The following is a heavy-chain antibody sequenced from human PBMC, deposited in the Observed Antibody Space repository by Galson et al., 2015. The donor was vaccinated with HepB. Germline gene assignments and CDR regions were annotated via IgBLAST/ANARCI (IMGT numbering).Heavy chain of an antibody. CDR2: ISWNSGII. D-gene: IGHD3-16*01. V-gene: IGHV3-9*01. J-gene: IGHJ6*02. CDR1: GFMFDDFD. CDR3: ARDLMIRGNPGLDV. Sequence: SLRLSCAASGFMFDDFDMHWVRQPPGKGLEWVSGISWNSGIIGYADSVKGRFTISRDNAKKSLYLQLNSLRAEDTALYFCARDLMIRGNPGLDVWGPGTTVTVSS.